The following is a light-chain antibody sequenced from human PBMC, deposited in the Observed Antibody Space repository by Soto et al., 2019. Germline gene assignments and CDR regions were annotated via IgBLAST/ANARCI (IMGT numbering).Light chain of an antibody. Sequence: SYELTQPPSVSVSPGQTASITCSGDKLGDRYACWYQQRPGQSPVLVIYQDTRRPSGIPERFSGSNSGNTATLTISGTQAMDEADYYCQSWDNSHVIFGGGTKLTVL. CDR3: QSWDNSHVI. V-gene: IGLV3-1*01. CDR2: QDT. CDR1: KLGDRY. J-gene: IGLJ2*01.